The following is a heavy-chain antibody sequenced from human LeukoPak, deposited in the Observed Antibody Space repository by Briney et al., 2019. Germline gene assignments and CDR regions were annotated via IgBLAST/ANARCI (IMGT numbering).Heavy chain of an antibody. J-gene: IGHJ4*02. D-gene: IGHD1-26*01. CDR2: IIPIFGTA. V-gene: IGHV1-69*13. Sequence: ASVKVSCKASGGTFSSYAISWVRQAPGQGLEWMGGIIPIFGTANYAQKFQGRVTITADESTSTAYMELSSLRSEDTAVYYCASAPHIVGAPYFDYWGQGTLVTVSS. CDR3: ASAPHIVGAPYFDY. CDR1: GGTFSSYA.